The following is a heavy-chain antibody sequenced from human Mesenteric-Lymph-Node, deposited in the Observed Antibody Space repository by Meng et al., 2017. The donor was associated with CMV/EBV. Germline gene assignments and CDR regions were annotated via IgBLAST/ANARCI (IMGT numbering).Heavy chain of an antibody. CDR2: INEDGKKI. J-gene: IGHJ4*02. Sequence: GGSLRLSCAASGFTFNREWMSWVRQAPGKGLEWVATINEDGKKIYYVDSVKGRFTISRDNAKNSLYLQMNSLRADDTAMYYCAKDGLTGWNPFEYWGQRTLVTVSS. V-gene: IGHV3-7*01. CDR3: AKDGLTGWNPFEY. D-gene: IGHD3-9*01. CDR1: GFTFNREW.